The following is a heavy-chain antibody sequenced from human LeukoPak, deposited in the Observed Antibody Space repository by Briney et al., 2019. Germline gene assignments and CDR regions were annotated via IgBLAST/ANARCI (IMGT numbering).Heavy chain of an antibody. CDR2: ISGSGDNT. V-gene: IGHV3-23*01. CDR3: AKKSHYYGSGSYFDY. CDR1: GFTFSSYA. Sequence: GGSLRLSCAASGFTFSSYAMSWVRQAPGKGLEWVSGISGSGDNTYYADSVKGRFTISRDNSKNTLYLQMNSLRAEDTAVYYCAKKSHYYGSGSYFDYWGQGTLVTVSS. J-gene: IGHJ4*02. D-gene: IGHD3-10*01.